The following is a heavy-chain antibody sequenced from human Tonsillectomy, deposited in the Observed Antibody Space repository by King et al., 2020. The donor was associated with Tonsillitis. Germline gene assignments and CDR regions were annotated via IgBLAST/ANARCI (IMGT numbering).Heavy chain of an antibody. D-gene: IGHD6-13*01. Sequence: VQLQESGPGLVKPSETLSLTCTVSGDSISSYYWSWIRQPPGKGLEWIGNIYYTGSTNYNPSPKSPVTISVDTSKSQFSLKRSSVTAADTAVYYCARALYSSSHYNWFDPWGQGTLVTVSS. J-gene: IGHJ5*02. V-gene: IGHV4-59*08. CDR3: ARALYSSSHYNWFDP. CDR2: IYYTGST. CDR1: GDSISSYY.